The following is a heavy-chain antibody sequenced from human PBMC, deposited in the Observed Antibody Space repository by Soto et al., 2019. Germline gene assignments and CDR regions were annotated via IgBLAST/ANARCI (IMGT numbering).Heavy chain of an antibody. Sequence: QLQLQESGSGLVKPSQTLSLTCAVSGGSISSGGYSWSWIRQPPGKGLEWIGYIYHSGSTYYNPSLKSRVTISVDWSKNQFSVKLSSVTAADTAVYYCASSRGYSYGLNYWGQGTLVTVSS. CDR1: GGSISSGGYS. V-gene: IGHV4-30-2*01. D-gene: IGHD5-18*01. J-gene: IGHJ4*02. CDR2: IYHSGST. CDR3: ASSRGYSYGLNY.